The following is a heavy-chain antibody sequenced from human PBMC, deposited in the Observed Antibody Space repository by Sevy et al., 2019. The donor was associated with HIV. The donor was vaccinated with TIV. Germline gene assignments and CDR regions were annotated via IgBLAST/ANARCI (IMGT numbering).Heavy chain of an antibody. J-gene: IGHJ2*01. D-gene: IGHD3-10*01. CDR2: ISSTGTTI. Sequence: GGSLRLSCAASGFTFSDYYMNWIRQSPRRGLEWVSYISSTGTTIYYADSVKGRFTISRDNAKNSLYLQMNSLRAEDTAVYYCARAGSLRYFDLWGRGTLVTVSS. CDR1: GFTFSDYY. V-gene: IGHV3-11*01. CDR3: ARAGSLRYFDL.